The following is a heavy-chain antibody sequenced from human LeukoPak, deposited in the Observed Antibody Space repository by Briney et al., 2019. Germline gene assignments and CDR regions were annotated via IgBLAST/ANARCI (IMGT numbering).Heavy chain of an antibody. J-gene: IGHJ4*02. D-gene: IGHD3-10*01. Sequence: SVKVSCKASGGTFSSYAISWVRQAPGQGLEWMGRIIPIFGTANYAQKFQGRVTITTDESTSTAYMELSCLRSEDTAVYYCATNYYGSGGAFDYWGQGTLVTVSS. CDR1: GGTFSSYA. CDR3: ATNYYGSGGAFDY. CDR2: IIPIFGTA. V-gene: IGHV1-69*05.